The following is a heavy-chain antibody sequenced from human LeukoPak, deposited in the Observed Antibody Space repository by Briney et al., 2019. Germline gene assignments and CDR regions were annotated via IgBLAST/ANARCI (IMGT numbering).Heavy chain of an antibody. CDR2: INPNSGGT. Sequence: GASVKFSCKAPGYTFTGYYMHWLRQAPGQGLEWMGWINPNSGGTNYAQKFQGRVTMTRDTSISTAYMELSRLKSDDTAVYYCARASYGSGSDYWGQGTLVTVSS. J-gene: IGHJ4*02. D-gene: IGHD3-10*01. V-gene: IGHV1-2*02. CDR3: ARASYGSGSDY. CDR1: GYTFTGYY.